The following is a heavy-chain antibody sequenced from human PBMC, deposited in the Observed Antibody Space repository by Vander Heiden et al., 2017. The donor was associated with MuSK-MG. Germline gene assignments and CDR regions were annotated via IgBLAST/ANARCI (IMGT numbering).Heavy chain of an antibody. CDR2: ISGSGGST. J-gene: IGHJ6*03. D-gene: IGHD5-12*01. V-gene: IGHV3-23*01. CDR1: GFTFSSYA. Sequence: EVQLLESGGGLVQPGGSLRLSCAASGFTFSSYAMSWVRQAPGKGLEWVSAISGSGGSTYYADAVKGRFTISRDNSKNTLYLQMNSLRAEDTAVYYCAKDRDSGYDYRSFWYYYYMDGWGKGTTVTVSS. CDR3: AKDRDSGYDYRSFWYYYYMDG.